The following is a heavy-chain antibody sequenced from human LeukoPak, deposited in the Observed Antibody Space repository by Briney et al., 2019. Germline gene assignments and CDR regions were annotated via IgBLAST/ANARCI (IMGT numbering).Heavy chain of an antibody. Sequence: SETLSLTCTISGGSISSSSYYWGWIRQPPGKGLEWIGSIYYSGSTYYNPSLKSRVTISVDTSKNQFSLKLSSVTAADTAVYYCARLIIAAAGRGFDIWGQGTMVTVSS. CDR1: GGSISSSSYY. CDR2: IYYSGST. D-gene: IGHD6-13*01. V-gene: IGHV4-39*07. J-gene: IGHJ3*02. CDR3: ARLIIAAAGRGFDI.